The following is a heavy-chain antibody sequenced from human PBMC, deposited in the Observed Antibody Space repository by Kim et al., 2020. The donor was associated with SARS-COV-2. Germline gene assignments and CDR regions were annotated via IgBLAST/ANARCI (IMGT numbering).Heavy chain of an antibody. Sequence: SVKVSCKASGGTFSSYAISWVRQAPGQGLEWMGGIIPIFGTANYAQKFQGRVTITADESTSTAYMELSSLRSEDTAVYYCAREADDILTEEYYGMDVWGQGTTVTVSS. CDR3: AREADDILTEEYYGMDV. CDR1: GGTFSSYA. CDR2: IIPIFGTA. V-gene: IGHV1-69*13. J-gene: IGHJ6*02. D-gene: IGHD3-9*01.